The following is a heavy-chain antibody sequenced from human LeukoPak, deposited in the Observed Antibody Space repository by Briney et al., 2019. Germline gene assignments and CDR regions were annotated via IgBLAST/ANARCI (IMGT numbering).Heavy chain of an antibody. CDR2: INHSGST. Sequence: SQTLSLTCTVSGGSISSGSYYWSWIRQPPGKGLEWIGEINHSGSTYYNPSLKSRVTISVDTSKNQFSLKLSSVTAADTAVYYCARAPTMIVGSDHYYYMDVWGKGTTVTVSS. D-gene: IGHD3-22*01. V-gene: IGHV4-39*07. CDR3: ARAPTMIVGSDHYYYMDV. CDR1: GGSISSGSYY. J-gene: IGHJ6*03.